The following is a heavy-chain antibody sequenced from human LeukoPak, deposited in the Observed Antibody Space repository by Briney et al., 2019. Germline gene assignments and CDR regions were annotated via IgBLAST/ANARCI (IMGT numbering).Heavy chain of an antibody. D-gene: IGHD6-6*01. V-gene: IGHV3-48*01. CDR1: GFTFSNYC. CDR3: ARGGAARPDY. CDR2: ISSSSSSI. J-gene: IGHJ4*02. Sequence: GGSLRLSCAGSGFTFSNYCMDWVRQAPGKGLEWISYISSSSSSIDYADSVKGRFTISRDNAKNSVFLQMNSLRVEDTAVYYCARGGAARPDYWGQGTLVTVSS.